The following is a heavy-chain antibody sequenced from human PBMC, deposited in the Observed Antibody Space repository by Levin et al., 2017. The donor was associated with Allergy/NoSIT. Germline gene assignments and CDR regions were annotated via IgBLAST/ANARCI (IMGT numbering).Heavy chain of an antibody. J-gene: IGHJ3*02. CDR1: GYTLTELS. CDR2: FDPEDGET. Sequence: GASVKVSCKVSGYTLTELSMHWVRQAPGKGLEWMGGFDPEDGETIYAQKFQGRVTMTEDTSTDTAYMELSSLRSEDTAVYYCATAGIAAARGRDAFDIWGQGTMVTVSS. D-gene: IGHD6-13*01. V-gene: IGHV1-24*01. CDR3: ATAGIAAARGRDAFDI.